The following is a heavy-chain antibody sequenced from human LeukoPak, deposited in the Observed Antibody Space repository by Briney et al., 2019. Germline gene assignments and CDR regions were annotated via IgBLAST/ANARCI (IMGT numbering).Heavy chain of an antibody. V-gene: IGHV3-30*01. D-gene: IGHD1-1*01. J-gene: IGHJ3*02. CDR1: GFTFSNYA. CDR3: ARFKVGTNTTQKNAFDI. Sequence: GGSLRLSCAASGFTFSNYAMHWVRQAPGKGLEGVAVISFNATKEYFGKSVKGRFTISRDNSKATLYLQMHRLRIEDTALYFCARFKVGTNTTQKNAFDIWGRGTEVAVSS. CDR2: ISFNATKE.